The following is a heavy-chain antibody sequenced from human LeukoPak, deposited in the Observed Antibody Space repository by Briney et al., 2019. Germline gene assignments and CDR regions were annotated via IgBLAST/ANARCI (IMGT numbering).Heavy chain of an antibody. CDR2: ISGSGGST. Sequence: PGGSLRLSCAASGFTFSSYAMSWVCQAPGKGLEWVSAISGSGGSTYYADSVKGRFTISRDNSKNTLYLQMNSLRAEDTAVYYCAKDRGGSSSRTPFDYWGQGTLVTVSS. V-gene: IGHV3-23*01. J-gene: IGHJ4*02. D-gene: IGHD6-6*01. CDR3: AKDRGGSSSRTPFDY. CDR1: GFTFSSYA.